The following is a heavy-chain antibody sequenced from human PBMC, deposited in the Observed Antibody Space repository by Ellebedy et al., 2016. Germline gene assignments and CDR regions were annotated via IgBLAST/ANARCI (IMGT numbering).Heavy chain of an antibody. J-gene: IGHJ6*02. CDR1: GFTFSSYW. V-gene: IGHV3-74*01. CDR3: TRDGGRAYAMDV. D-gene: IGHD3-16*01. CDR2: INPDGSST. Sequence: GESLKISCVASGFTFSSYWMHWVRQAPGKGLMWISRINPDGSSTNNADSVKGRFTTSRDNAKNTVYLQMNSLRDEDTAVYYCTRDGGRAYAMDVWGQGTTVIVSS.